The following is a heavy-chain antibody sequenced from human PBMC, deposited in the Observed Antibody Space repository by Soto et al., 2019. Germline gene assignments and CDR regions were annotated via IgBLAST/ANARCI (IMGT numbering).Heavy chain of an antibody. V-gene: IGHV1-18*01. D-gene: IGHD6-19*01. CDR3: ARDSSGWYRMDY. CDR2: ISAYNGNT. J-gene: IGHJ4*02. Sequence: ASVKVSCKASGYTFTSYTIHWVRQAPGQRLEWMGWISAYNGNTNYAQKLQGRVTMTTGTSTSTAYMELRSLRSDDTAVYYCARDSSGWYRMDYWGQGTLVTVSS. CDR1: GYTFTSYT.